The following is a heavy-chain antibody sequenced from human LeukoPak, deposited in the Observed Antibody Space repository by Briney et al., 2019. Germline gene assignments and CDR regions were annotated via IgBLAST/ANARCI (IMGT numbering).Heavy chain of an antibody. J-gene: IGHJ4*02. CDR3: ARVVYDSSGYYFDY. Sequence: GGSLRLSCAASGFTFSSYGMHWVRQAPGKGLEWVAVIWYDGSNKYYADSVKGRFTISRDNSKNTLYLQMNSLRAEDTTVYYCARVVYDSSGYYFDYWGQGTLVTVSS. CDR2: IWYDGSNK. V-gene: IGHV3-33*01. CDR1: GFTFSSYG. D-gene: IGHD3-22*01.